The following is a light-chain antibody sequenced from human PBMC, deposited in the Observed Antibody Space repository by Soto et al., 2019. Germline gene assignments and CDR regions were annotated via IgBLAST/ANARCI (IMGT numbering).Light chain of an antibody. CDR2: DAS. V-gene: IGKV3-11*01. CDR1: QSISNY. CDR3: QQRSTWPLT. J-gene: IGKJ4*01. Sequence: EIVLTQSPATLSLSPGAGATLSCRASQSISNYLAWYQQKPGQAPRLLIYDASNRATGIPARFSGSGSETDFTLTISSLEPEDFAIYYCQQRSTWPLTFGGGTRVEIK.